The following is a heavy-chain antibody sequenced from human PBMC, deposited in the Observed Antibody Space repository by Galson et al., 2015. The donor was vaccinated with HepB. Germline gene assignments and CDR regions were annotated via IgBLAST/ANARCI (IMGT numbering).Heavy chain of an antibody. CDR1: GFIFSSYA. CDR3: ARDYASSWYLNHYYDMDV. D-gene: IGHD6-13*01. V-gene: IGHV3-30*04. J-gene: IGHJ6*02. CDR2: ISYDGSNK. Sequence: SLRLSCAASGFIFSSYAMHWVRQAPGKGLEWVAVISYDGSNKYSADSVKGRFTISRDNSKNTRYLQMNSLRAEDADVYYCARDYASSWYLNHYYDMDVWGQGTTVTVSS.